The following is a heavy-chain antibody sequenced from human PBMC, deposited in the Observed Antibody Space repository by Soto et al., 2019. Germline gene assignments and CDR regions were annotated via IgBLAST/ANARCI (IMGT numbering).Heavy chain of an antibody. D-gene: IGHD6-13*01. CDR3: ARGMTQQLVLGTFQH. CDR1: GYTFTSYD. CDR2: MNPNSGNT. V-gene: IGHV1-8*01. Sequence: QVQLVQSGAEVKKPGASVKVSCKASGYTFTSYDINWVRQATGQGLEWMGWMNPNSGNTGYAQKFQGRVTMTRNTSRSTAYIELSSLRSEDTAVYYCARGMTQQLVLGTFQHWGQGTLVTVSS. J-gene: IGHJ1*01.